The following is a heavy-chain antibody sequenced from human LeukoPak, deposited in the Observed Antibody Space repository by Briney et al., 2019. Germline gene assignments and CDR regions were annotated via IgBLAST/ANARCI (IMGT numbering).Heavy chain of an antibody. V-gene: IGHV1-18*04. Sequence: AASVKVSCKASGYTFTSYGISWVRQAPGQGLEWMGWISAYNGNTNYAQKLQGRVTMTTDTSTSTAYMELRSLRSDDTAVYYCARVDKPLDYSKPPSGYYYGMDVWGQGTTVTVSS. CDR1: GYTFTSYG. D-gene: IGHD4-11*01. J-gene: IGHJ6*02. CDR3: ARVDKPLDYSKPPSGYYYGMDV. CDR2: ISAYNGNT.